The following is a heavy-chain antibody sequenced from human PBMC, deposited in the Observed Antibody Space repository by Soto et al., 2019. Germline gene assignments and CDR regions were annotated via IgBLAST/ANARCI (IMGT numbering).Heavy chain of an antibody. CDR1: GGTFSSYA. CDR2: IIPIFGTA. V-gene: IGHV1-69*06. J-gene: IGHJ6*02. Sequence: ASVKVSCKASGGTFSSYAISWVRQAPGQGLEWMGGIIPIFGTANYAQKFQGGVTITADKSTSTAYMELSSLRSEDTAVYYCATTPGYSYGPPRVWGQGTTVTVSS. CDR3: ATTPGYSYGPPRV. D-gene: IGHD5-18*01.